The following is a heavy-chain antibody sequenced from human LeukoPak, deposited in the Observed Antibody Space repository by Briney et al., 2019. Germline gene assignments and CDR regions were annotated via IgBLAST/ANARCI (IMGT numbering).Heavy chain of an antibody. D-gene: IGHD5-24*01. CDR3: ARDHGVYYYYGMDV. V-gene: IGHV3-33*01. Sequence: GRSLRLSCAASGFTFSSYGMPWVRQAPGKGLEWVAVIWYDGSNKYYADSVKGRFTISRDNSKNTLYLQMNSLRAEDTAVYYCARDHGVYYYYGMDVWGQGTTVTVSS. CDR2: IWYDGSNK. J-gene: IGHJ6*02. CDR1: GFTFSSYG.